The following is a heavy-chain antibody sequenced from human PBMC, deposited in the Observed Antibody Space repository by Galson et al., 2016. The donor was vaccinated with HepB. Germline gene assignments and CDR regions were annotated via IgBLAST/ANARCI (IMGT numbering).Heavy chain of an antibody. Sequence: SLRLSCAASGFTVGNNYMSWVRQAPGKGLEWVPLIYSGGNTLYADSVKGRFSISRDNSKNTLYLQMNSLSAEDTAVYYCARNPGASTWGWGQGTLVTVAS. CDR3: ARNPGASTWG. D-gene: IGHD6-13*01. CDR2: IYSGGNT. CDR1: GFTVGNNY. V-gene: IGHV3-66*01. J-gene: IGHJ4*02.